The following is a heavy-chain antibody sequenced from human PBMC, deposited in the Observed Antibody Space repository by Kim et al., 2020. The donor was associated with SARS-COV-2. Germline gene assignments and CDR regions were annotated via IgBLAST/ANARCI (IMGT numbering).Heavy chain of an antibody. CDR2: INAGNDNT. CDR3: ANLPERWLAGDAFDI. J-gene: IGHJ3*02. CDR1: GYTFTTYA. D-gene: IGHD1-1*01. V-gene: IGHV1-3*01. Sequence: ASVKVSCKASGYTFTTYAMHWVRQAPGQRLEWLGWINAGNDNTKYSQKFQGRVTITRDTSASTVYMELSSLRSEDTAVYYCANLPERWLAGDAFDIWGQGTLVTVSS.